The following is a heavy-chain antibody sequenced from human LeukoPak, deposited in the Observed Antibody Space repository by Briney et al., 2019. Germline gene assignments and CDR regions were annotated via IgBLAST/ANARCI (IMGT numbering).Heavy chain of an antibody. V-gene: IGHV3-48*03. J-gene: IGHJ4*02. Sequence: GGSLRVSCATSGFTFTTYEMNWVRQAPGKGLEWVSYITSSGDIKTYADPVKGRLTMSRDNAKNSVYLQMNSLRPEDTAVYYCARDIYGDEDFDYWGQGTLDPLSS. CDR2: ITSSGDIK. D-gene: IGHD3-10*01. CDR3: ARDIYGDEDFDY. CDR1: GFTFTTYE.